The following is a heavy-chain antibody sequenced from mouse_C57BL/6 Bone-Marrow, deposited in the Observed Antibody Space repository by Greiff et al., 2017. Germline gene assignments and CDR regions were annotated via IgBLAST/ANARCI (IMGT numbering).Heavy chain of an antibody. CDR3: ASRAIYYYCSSYLYYARGY. V-gene: IGHV5-17*01. CDR2: ISSGSSTI. Sequence: EVQRVESGGGLVKPGGSLKLSCAASGFTFSDYGMHWVRQAPEKGLAWVAYISSGSSTIYYAATVTGRFTISRDTAKNTLFLLMTRLRSEDTAMYYCASRAIYYYCSSYLYYARGYWGQGTSVTVSS. J-gene: IGHJ4*01. CDR1: GFTFSDYG. D-gene: IGHD1-1*01.